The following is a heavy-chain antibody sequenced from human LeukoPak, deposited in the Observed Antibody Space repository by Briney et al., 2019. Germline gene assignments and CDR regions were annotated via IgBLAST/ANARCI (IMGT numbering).Heavy chain of an antibody. CDR3: ARGGSIVGATPHDTFDI. Sequence: PSETLSLTCTVSGGAISFYYWSWIRQPPGKGLDWIAYMYYSGSTNYNPSLKSRVSISVDTSKNQFSLKLTSVTAADTAVYHCARGGSIVGATPHDTFDIWGQGTMVTVSS. J-gene: IGHJ3*02. D-gene: IGHD1-26*01. CDR2: MYYSGST. CDR1: GGAISFYY. V-gene: IGHV4-59*01.